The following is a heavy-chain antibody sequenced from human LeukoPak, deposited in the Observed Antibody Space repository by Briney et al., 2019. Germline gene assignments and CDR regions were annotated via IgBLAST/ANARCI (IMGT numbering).Heavy chain of an antibody. CDR2: INHSGST. Sequence: SETLSLTCAVYGGSFSGYYWSWIRQPPGKGLEWIGEINHSGSTNYNPSLKSRVTISVDTSKNQFSLKLSSVTAADTAVYYCARKFVSGWCGDVDYFDYWGQGTLVTVSS. CDR1: GGSFSGYY. J-gene: IGHJ4*02. CDR3: ARKFVSGWCGDVDYFDY. V-gene: IGHV4-34*01. D-gene: IGHD6-19*01.